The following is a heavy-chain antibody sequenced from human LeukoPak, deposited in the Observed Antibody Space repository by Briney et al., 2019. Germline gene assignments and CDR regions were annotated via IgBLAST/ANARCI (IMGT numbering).Heavy chain of an antibody. Sequence: GGSLRLSCAASGFTFSNYAMSWVRQAPGKGLEWVSAINGDGIGTYYADSVKGRFTISRDNSKNTLYLQMNSLKTEDTAVYYCTTNPTVTTDRGYWGQGTLVTVSS. V-gene: IGHV3-23*01. CDR3: TTNPTVTTDRGY. J-gene: IGHJ4*02. CDR2: INGDGIGT. D-gene: IGHD4-17*01. CDR1: GFTFSNYA.